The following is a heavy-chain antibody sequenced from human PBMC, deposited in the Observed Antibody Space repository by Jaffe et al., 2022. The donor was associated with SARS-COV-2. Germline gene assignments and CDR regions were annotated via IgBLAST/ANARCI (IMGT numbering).Heavy chain of an antibody. CDR1: GFTFSSYA. Sequence: QVQLVESGGGVVQPGRSLRLSCAASGFTFSSYAMHWVRQAPGKGLEWVAVISYDGSNKYYADSVKGRFTISRDNSKNTLYLQMNSLRAEDTAVYYCARDSDGWVHYYDSSGYPDYWGQGTLVTVSS. CDR3: ARDSDGWVHYYDSSGYPDY. CDR2: ISYDGSNK. V-gene: IGHV3-30-3*01. D-gene: IGHD3-22*01. J-gene: IGHJ4*02.